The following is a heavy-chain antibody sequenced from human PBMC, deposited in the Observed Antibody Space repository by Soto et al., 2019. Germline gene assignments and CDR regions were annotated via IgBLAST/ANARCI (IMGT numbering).Heavy chain of an antibody. J-gene: IGHJ6*03. CDR1: GFNFRSYA. CDR2: ISGSGGST. V-gene: IGHV3-23*01. Sequence: GGSLRLSYAASGFNFRSYAMSWVRQAPGKGLEWVSAISGSGGSTYYADSVKGRFTISRDNSKNTLYLQMNSLRAEDTAVYYCAKEYYYYYYMDVWGKGTTVTVSS. CDR3: AKEYYYYYYMDV.